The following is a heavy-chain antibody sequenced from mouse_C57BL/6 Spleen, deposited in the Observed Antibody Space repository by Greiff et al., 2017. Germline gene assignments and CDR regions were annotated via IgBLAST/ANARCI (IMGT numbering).Heavy chain of an antibody. CDR3: ARVHYYGSSCEPSYYFDY. CDR2: IYPGSGST. CDR1: GYTFTSYW. V-gene: IGHV1-55*01. Sequence: QVQLQQPGAELVKPGASVKMSCKASGYTFTSYWITWVKQRPGQGLEWIGDIYPGSGSTNYNEKFKSKATLTVDTSSSTAYMQLSSLTSEDSAVYYCARVHYYGSSCEPSYYFDYWGQGTTLTVSS. D-gene: IGHD1-1*01. J-gene: IGHJ2*01.